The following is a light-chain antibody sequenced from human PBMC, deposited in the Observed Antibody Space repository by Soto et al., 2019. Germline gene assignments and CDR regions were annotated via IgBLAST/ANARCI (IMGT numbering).Light chain of an antibody. CDR3: QQYSIYRT. J-gene: IGKJ1*01. V-gene: IGKV1-5*03. CDR1: QIINGW. Sequence: DIQMTQSPSSLSASVGDRVTITCRASQIINGWLAWYQQKPGKAPKLVIHRASILESRVPSRFSGSGSGTEFTLTISSLQPDDFATYYCQQYSIYRTFGQGTKVDIK. CDR2: RAS.